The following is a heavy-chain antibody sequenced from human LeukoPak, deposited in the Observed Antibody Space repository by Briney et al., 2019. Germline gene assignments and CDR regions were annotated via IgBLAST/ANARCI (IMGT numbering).Heavy chain of an antibody. D-gene: IGHD3-22*01. CDR1: GFTFSSYG. CDR2: IRYDGSNK. CDR3: AKGGYYDSSGYLLFDY. V-gene: IGHV3-30*02. Sequence: QPGGSLRLSCAASGFTFSSYGMHWVRQAPGKGLEWVAFIRYDGSNKYYADSVKGRFTISRDNSKNTLYLQMNSLRAEDTAVYYCAKGGYYDSSGYLLFDYWGQGTLVTVSS. J-gene: IGHJ4*02.